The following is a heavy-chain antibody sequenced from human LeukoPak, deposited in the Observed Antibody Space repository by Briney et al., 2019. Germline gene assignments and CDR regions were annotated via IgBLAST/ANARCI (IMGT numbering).Heavy chain of an antibody. D-gene: IGHD3-10*01. Sequence: PSETLSLTCTVSSDSIPSPYWSWIRQSPGQRLEWIAYISHTGSTGYNPSLQSRVAVSTDTSKNEFSLKLTSVTAADTAVYYCARHFTVGGNYYFGHWDQGTPVTVSS. CDR3: ARHFTVGGNYYFGH. V-gene: IGHV4-59*08. J-gene: IGHJ4*02. CDR2: ISHTGST. CDR1: SDSIPSPY.